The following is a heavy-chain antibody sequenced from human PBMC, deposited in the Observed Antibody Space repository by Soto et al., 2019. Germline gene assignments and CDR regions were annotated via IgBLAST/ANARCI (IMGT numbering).Heavy chain of an antibody. Sequence: EVQVLESGGGLVQPGGSLRLSCAATGFTFSDFAMSWVRQAPGKGLEWVSRIYGGGNGPHYADSVKGRVTISRDNSMNTLYLQMNRLRAEDTAVYYCAKMEGMDPWAYSFDYWGQGTLVTVSS. CDR2: IYGGGNGP. V-gene: IGHV3-23*01. CDR3: AKMEGMDPWAYSFDY. J-gene: IGHJ4*02. D-gene: IGHD2-2*03. CDR1: GFTFSDFA.